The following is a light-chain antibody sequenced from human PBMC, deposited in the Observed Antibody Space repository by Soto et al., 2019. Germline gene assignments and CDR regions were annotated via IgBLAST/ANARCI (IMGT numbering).Light chain of an antibody. V-gene: IGKV1-9*01. Sequence: DIQMSQSQSSLSSSVVYIFTITFLASQSISTFLNWYQQKPGKAPKLLIYAASTLQSGVPSRFSGSGSGTEFTLTISSLQPDDFATYYCQQHNSYSAITCGHGPRRELK. CDR3: QQHNSYSAIT. J-gene: IGKJ5*01. CDR1: QSISTF. CDR2: AAS.